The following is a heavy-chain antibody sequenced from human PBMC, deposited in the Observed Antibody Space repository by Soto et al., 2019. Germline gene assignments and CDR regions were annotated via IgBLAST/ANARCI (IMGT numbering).Heavy chain of an antibody. Sequence: QVQLQQWGAGLLKPSETLSLTCAVYGGSFSGYYWSWIRQPPGKGLEWIGEINHSGSTNYSPSLKSLDTISGDTSKNQFSLKQSSVTAADTAVYYCARATMGQNPSVYWGQGTLVTLSS. D-gene: IGHD1-26*01. CDR2: INHSGST. V-gene: IGHV4-34*01. CDR1: GGSFSGYY. J-gene: IGHJ4*02. CDR3: ARATMGQNPSVY.